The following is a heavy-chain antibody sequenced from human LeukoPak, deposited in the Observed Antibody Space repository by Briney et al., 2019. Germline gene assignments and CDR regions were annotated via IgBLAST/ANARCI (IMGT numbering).Heavy chain of an antibody. Sequence: SETLSLTCTVSGGSISSHYWSWIRQPPGKGLGWIGYISYCGSTNYNPSLKSRVTVSIDTPENQFSLRLTSVTAADTSVYFCAREGDSGYEIDYWGQGTLVTVSS. CDR3: AREGDSGYEIDY. D-gene: IGHD5-12*01. CDR2: ISYCGST. V-gene: IGHV4-59*11. CDR1: GGSISSHY. J-gene: IGHJ4*02.